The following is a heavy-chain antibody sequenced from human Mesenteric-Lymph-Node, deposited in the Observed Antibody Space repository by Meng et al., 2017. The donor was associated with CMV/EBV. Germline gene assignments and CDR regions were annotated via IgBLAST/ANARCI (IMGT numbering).Heavy chain of an antibody. Sequence: GESLKISCTGSGFTFSRSWMNWVRQAPGKGLEWVASIKPDGSEKKYVDSVKGRFTIPRDNAKNTLYLQMNSLRAEDTAVYYCARDLIVPAAKYYYYGMDVWGQGTTVTVSS. J-gene: IGHJ6*02. CDR3: ARDLIVPAAKYYYYGMDV. D-gene: IGHD2-2*01. CDR2: IKPDGSEK. V-gene: IGHV3-7*01. CDR1: GFTFSRSW.